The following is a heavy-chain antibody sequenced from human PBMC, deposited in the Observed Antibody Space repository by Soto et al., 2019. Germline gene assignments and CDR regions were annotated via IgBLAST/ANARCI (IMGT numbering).Heavy chain of an antibody. CDR3: ASRDPGTSVDY. V-gene: IGHV4-4*02. Sequence: PSETLPLTCAVSCGSFTSNNWWTWVRQPPGQGLEWIGEIYRTGSTNYNPSLKSRVTISLDKSENQFSLKVTSLTAADTAVYYRASRDPGTSVDYWGQGTLVTVSS. D-gene: IGHD1-7*01. J-gene: IGHJ4*02. CDR1: CGSFTSNNW. CDR2: IYRTGST.